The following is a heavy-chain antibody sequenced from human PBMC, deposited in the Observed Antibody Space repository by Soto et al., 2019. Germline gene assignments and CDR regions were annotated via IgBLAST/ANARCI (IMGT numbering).Heavy chain of an antibody. CDR1: GGTFSSYA. V-gene: IGHV1-69*13. CDR2: IIPIFGTA. Sequence: ASVKVSCKASGGTFSSYAISWARQAPGQGLEWMGGIIPIFGTANYAQKFQGRVTITADESTSTAYMELSSLRSEDTAVYYCARDGPIGFDPWGQGTLVTSPQ. J-gene: IGHJ5*02. CDR3: ARDGPIGFDP.